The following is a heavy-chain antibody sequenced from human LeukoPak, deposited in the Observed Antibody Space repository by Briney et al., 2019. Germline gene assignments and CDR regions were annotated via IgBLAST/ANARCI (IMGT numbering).Heavy chain of an antibody. J-gene: IGHJ4*02. CDR2: INHSGST. CDR3: ARDLVLRLYYDFWSGYRS. Sequence: SETLSLTCAVYGGSFSGYYWSWIRQPPGKGLEWIGEINHSGSTNYNPSLKSRVTISVDTSKNQFSLKLSSVTAADTAVYYCARDLVLRLYYDFWSGYRSWGQGTLVTVSS. D-gene: IGHD3-3*01. CDR1: GGSFSGYY. V-gene: IGHV4-34*01.